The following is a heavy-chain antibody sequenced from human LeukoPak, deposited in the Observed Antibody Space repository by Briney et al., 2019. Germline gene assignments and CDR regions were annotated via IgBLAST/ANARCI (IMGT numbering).Heavy chain of an antibody. J-gene: IGHJ2*01. Sequence: GGSLRLSCAASGLTFSSYAMSWVRQAPGKGLEWVSAISGSGGNTYYADSVRGWFTISRDNSKNTLYLQMDSLRAEDTAVYYCAKDRLSSGSYGYFDLWGRGTLVTVSS. CDR2: ISGSGGNT. V-gene: IGHV3-23*01. CDR3: AKDRLSSGSYGYFDL. CDR1: GLTFSSYA. D-gene: IGHD3-10*01.